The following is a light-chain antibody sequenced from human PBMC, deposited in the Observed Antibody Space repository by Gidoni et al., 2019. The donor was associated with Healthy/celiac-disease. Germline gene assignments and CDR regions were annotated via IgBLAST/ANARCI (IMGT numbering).Light chain of an antibody. CDR1: QSVSSSY. V-gene: IGKV3-20*01. J-gene: IGKJ5*01. CDR3: QQYGSSTIT. CDR2: GAS. Sequence: LSCRASQSVSSSYLAWYQQKPGQAPRLLIYGASSRATGIPDRFSGSGSGTDFTLTISRLEPEDFAVYYCQQYGSSTITFGQGTRLEIK.